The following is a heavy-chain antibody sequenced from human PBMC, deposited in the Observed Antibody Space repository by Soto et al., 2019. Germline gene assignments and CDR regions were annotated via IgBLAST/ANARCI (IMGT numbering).Heavy chain of an antibody. V-gene: IGHV6-1*01. Sequence: SQTLTLTFAISGDSVSSNNSAWNWIRQSPSRGLEWLGRIYYRSRWYNDYAVSVKSRITINPDTSKNQLSLQLNSVTPENTAAYYCARAALPPYCSSSSWHRSGNWCDPWGPG. CDR3: ARAALPPYCSSSSWHRSGNWCDP. CDR1: GDSVSSNNSA. D-gene: IGHD2-2*01. CDR2: IYYRSRWYN. J-gene: IGHJ5*02.